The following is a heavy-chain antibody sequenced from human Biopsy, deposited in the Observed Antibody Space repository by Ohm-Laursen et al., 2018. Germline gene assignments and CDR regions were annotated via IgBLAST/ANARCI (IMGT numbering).Heavy chain of an antibody. CDR1: GASVRSHF. CDR2: ISNSGTT. Sequence: SETLSLTCTLSGASVRSHFLTWIRQPPGKGLQWIGSISNSGTTKSSPSLKSRVNISLHTSKNQLSLKLTSVTAADTAVYYCARNRVDVVKVTTIGWNFDLWGRGTLVTVS. D-gene: IGHD5-12*01. CDR3: ARNRVDVVKVTTIGWNFDL. V-gene: IGHV4-59*08. J-gene: IGHJ2*01.